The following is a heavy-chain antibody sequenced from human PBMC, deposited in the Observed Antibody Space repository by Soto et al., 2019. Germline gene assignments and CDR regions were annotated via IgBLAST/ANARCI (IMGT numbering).Heavy chain of an antibody. CDR1: GGTFSSYA. Sequence: QVQLVQSGAEVKKPGSSVKVSCKASGGTFSSYAISWVRQAPGQGLEWMGGIIPIFGTANYAQKFQGRVTITADESTSTGYMELSSLRSEDTAVYYCATKRETYYYDSSGQGYFDYWGQGTLVTVSS. CDR3: ATKRETYYYDSSGQGYFDY. CDR2: IIPIFGTA. V-gene: IGHV1-69*01. D-gene: IGHD3-22*01. J-gene: IGHJ4*02.